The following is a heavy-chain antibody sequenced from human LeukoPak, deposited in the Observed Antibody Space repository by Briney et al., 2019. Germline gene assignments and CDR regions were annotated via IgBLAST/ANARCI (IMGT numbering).Heavy chain of an antibody. V-gene: IGHV3-30-3*01. CDR1: GFTFSSYA. D-gene: IGHD1-26*01. CDR2: ISYDGSNK. Sequence: PGGSLRLSCAASGFTFSSYAMHWVRQAPGKGLEWVAVISYDGSNKYYADSVKGRFTISRDNSKNTLYLQMNSLRAEDTAVYYCAREAGGSAPYYYYYGMDVWGQGTTVTVSS. CDR3: AREAGGSAPYYYYYGMDV. J-gene: IGHJ6*02.